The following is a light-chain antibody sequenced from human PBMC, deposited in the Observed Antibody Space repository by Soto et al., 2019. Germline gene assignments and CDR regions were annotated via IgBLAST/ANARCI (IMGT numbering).Light chain of an antibody. Sequence: QSVLTQPRSVSGSPGQSVTISCTGTSSDVGGYNYVSWYQHHPGKAPKLMIYDVSQRPSGVPDRFSGSKSGNTASLTISGPQAEDEADYYCCSYAGIYTYVFGTGTKATVL. CDR3: CSYAGIYTYV. V-gene: IGLV2-11*01. CDR1: SSDVGGYNY. J-gene: IGLJ1*01. CDR2: DVS.